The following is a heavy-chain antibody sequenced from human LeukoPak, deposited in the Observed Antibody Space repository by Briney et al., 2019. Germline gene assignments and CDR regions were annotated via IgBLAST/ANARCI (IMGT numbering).Heavy chain of an antibody. CDR3: ARVDDYSNSLDY. CDR1: GFTFSSYS. V-gene: IGHV3-21*01. CDR2: ISSSSSYI. D-gene: IGHD4-11*01. J-gene: IGHJ4*02. Sequence: GGSLRLSCAASGFTFSSYSMNWVRQAPGKGLEWVSSISSSSSYIYYADSVKGRFTISRDNAKNSLYLQMNSLRAEDTAVYYCARVDDYSNSLDYWGQGTLVTVSS.